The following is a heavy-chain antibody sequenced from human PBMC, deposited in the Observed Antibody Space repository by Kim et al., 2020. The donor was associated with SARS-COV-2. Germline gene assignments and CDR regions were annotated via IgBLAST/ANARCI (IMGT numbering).Heavy chain of an antibody. CDR2: ISSSSSYI. Sequence: GGSLRLSCAASGFTFSSYSMNWVRQAPGKGLEWVSSISSSSSYIYYADSVKGRFTISRDNAKNSLYLQMNSLRAEDTAVYYCARFHRSGWSNPLDYFDYWGQGTLVTVSS. D-gene: IGHD6-19*01. CDR3: ARFHRSGWSNPLDYFDY. J-gene: IGHJ4*02. V-gene: IGHV3-21*01. CDR1: GFTFSSYS.